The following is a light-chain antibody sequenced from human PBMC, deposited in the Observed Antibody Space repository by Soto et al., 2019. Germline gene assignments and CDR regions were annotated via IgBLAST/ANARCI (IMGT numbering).Light chain of an antibody. Sequence: NFMLTQPHSVSESPGKTVTISCTRSSGSITSNYVHWYQQRPGSSPTTVIYEDNKRPSGVPDRFSGSIDSSSMSASLTISGVKTEDEADYYCQSYDSTYWVFGGGTKLTVL. V-gene: IGLV6-57*01. CDR2: EDN. J-gene: IGLJ3*02. CDR3: QSYDSTYWV. CDR1: SGSITSNY.